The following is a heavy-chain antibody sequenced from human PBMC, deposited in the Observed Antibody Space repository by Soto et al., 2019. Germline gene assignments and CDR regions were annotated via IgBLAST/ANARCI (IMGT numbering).Heavy chain of an antibody. CDR3: AKDSSCGWFLNYGLDV. J-gene: IGHJ6*02. Sequence: EVQLVESGGGLVQPGGSLRLSCAASGFTFSSYTMNWVRLAPGKGMEWVSYISSSSTTMYYADSVKGRFTVSRDNAEKSLYLQMNSLRDDDTAVYFCAKDSSCGWFLNYGLDVWGQGTLVTVSS. CDR1: GFTFSSYT. CDR2: ISSSSTTM. D-gene: IGHD6-19*01. V-gene: IGHV3-48*02.